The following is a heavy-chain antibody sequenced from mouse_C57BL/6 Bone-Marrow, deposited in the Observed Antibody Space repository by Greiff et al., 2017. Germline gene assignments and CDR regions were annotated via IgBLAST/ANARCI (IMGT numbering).Heavy chain of an antibody. CDR1: GFTFSSYA. J-gene: IGHJ3*01. Sequence: EVKLMESGGGLVKPGGSLKLSCAASGFTFSSYAMSWVRQTPEKRLEWVATISDGGSYTYYPDNVKGRFTISRDNAKNNLYLQMSHLKSEDTAMYDCARDYYGSSYGAYWGQGTLVTVSA. D-gene: IGHD1-1*01. CDR3: ARDYYGSSYGAY. V-gene: IGHV5-4*03. CDR2: ISDGGSYT.